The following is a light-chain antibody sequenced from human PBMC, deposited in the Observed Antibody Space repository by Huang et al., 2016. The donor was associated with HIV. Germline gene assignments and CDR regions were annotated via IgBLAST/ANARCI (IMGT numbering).Light chain of an antibody. Sequence: VLMQLPGTRSLSPGERATLSCRASQTVSNDYVAVYQHRPGQPPRLLIFAASQRSIGVPDRVSGSGSEADLTLTISRLEPENYAVYSCQQSGAAITFGQGTKVETK. CDR1: QTVSNDY. J-gene: IGKJ1*01. V-gene: IGKV3-20*01. CDR3: QQSGAAIT. CDR2: AAS.